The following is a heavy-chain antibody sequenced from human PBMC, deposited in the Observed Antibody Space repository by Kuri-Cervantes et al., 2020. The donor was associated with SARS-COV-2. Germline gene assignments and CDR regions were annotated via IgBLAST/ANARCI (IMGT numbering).Heavy chain of an antibody. CDR3: AKDIQWLRLTHYYGMDV. V-gene: IGHV3-15*01. Sequence: GGSLRLSCAASGFTFSDAWMSWVRQAPGKGLEWVGRIKSKTDGGTTDYAAPVKGRFTISRDNSRTPLYMQMTSLRAEDTAVYYCAKDIQWLRLTHYYGMDVWGQGTTVTVSS. D-gene: IGHD5-12*01. CDR1: GFTFSDAW. J-gene: IGHJ6*02. CDR2: IKSKTDGGTT.